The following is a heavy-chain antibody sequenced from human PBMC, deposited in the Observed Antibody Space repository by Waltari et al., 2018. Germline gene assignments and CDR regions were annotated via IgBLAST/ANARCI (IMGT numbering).Heavy chain of an antibody. Sequence: QVQLVQSGAEVKKPGSSVKVSCKASGGTFSSYAISWVRQAPGQGLEWMGGIIPIFGTANYAQKFQGRVTITADESTSTAYMELSSLISEDTAVYYCASLVVVVAASWFDPWGQGTLVTVSS. CDR1: GGTFSSYA. CDR2: IIPIFGTA. V-gene: IGHV1-69*01. D-gene: IGHD2-15*01. CDR3: ASLVVVVAASWFDP. J-gene: IGHJ5*02.